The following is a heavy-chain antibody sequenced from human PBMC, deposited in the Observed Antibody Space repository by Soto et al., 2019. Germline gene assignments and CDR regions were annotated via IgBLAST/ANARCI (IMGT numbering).Heavy chain of an antibody. D-gene: IGHD2-21*02. CDR1: GGSFSGYY. J-gene: IGHJ4*02. CDR3: AGTHVVVTAHPIDY. CDR2: INHSGST. Sequence: SETLSLTCAVYGGSFSGYYWSWIRQPPGKGLEWIGEINHSGSTNYNPSLKSRVTISVDTSKNQFSLKLSSVTAADTAVYYCAGTHVVVTAHPIDYWGQGTLVTVSS. V-gene: IGHV4-34*01.